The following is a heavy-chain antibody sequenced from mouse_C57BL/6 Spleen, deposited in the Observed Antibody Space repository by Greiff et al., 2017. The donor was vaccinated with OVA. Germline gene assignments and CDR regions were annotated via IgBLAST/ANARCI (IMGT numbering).Heavy chain of an antibody. CDR3: ARRAGTRYFDY. CDR1: GYTFTSYW. CDR2: IDPSGSYT. V-gene: IGHV1-69*01. D-gene: IGHD3-3*01. J-gene: IGHJ2*01. Sequence: VQLQQPGAELVMPGASVKLSCKASGYTFTSYWMHWVKQRPGQGLEWIGEIDPSGSYTKYNQKFKGKSTLTADKSSSTAYMQLSSLTSEDSAVDYCARRAGTRYFDYWGQGTTLTVSS.